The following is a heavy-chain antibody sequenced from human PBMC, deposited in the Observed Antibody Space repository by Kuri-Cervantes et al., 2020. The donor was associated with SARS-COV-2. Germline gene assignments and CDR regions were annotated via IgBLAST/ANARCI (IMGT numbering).Heavy chain of an antibody. V-gene: IGHV4-38-2*01. J-gene: IGHJ6*02. Sequence: SQTLSLTCAVSGYSISSGYYWGWIRQPPGKGLEWIGSIYHSGSTYYNPSLKSRVTISVDTSKNQFSLKLSSVTAADTAVYYCARVPGPIYYYYGMDVWGQGTTVTVSS. D-gene: IGHD3-10*01. CDR1: GYSISSGYY. CDR2: IYHSGST. CDR3: ARVPGPIYYYYGMDV.